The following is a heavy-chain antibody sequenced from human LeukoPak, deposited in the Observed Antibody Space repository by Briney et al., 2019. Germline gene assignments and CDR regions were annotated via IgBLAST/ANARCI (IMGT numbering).Heavy chain of an antibody. D-gene: IGHD2-2*01. CDR2: IYTSGST. V-gene: IGHV4-61*02. CDR1: GGSISSGSYY. J-gene: IGHJ6*03. CDR3: ARDAVVPAARGYYYYMDV. Sequence: SETLSLTCTVSGGSISSGSYYWSWIRQPAGKGLEWIGRIYTSGSTNYNPSLKSRVTISVDTSKNQFSLKLSSVTAADTAVYYCARDAVVPAARGYYYYMDVWGKGTTVTVSS.